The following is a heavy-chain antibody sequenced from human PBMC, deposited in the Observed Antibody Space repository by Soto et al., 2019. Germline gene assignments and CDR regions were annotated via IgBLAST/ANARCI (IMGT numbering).Heavy chain of an antibody. CDR2: IIPILGIA. D-gene: IGHD5-12*01. CDR1: VGTFSSYT. V-gene: IGHV1-69*04. Sequence: SVKVSCKASVGTFSSYTISWVRQAPGQGLEWMGRIIPILGIANYAPKFQGRVTMTRDTSTSTVYMELNSLRSEDTAVYFCARDAQIGHGYSVYHTYWG. CDR3: ARDAQIGHGYSVYHTY. J-gene: IGHJ4*01.